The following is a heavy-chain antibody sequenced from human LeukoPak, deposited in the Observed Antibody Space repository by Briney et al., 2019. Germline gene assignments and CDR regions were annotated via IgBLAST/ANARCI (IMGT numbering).Heavy chain of an antibody. D-gene: IGHD3-10*01. CDR1: GGSISSYS. V-gene: IGHV4-59*08. J-gene: IGHJ6*03. CDR3: ARNGTMVRGVYDQYMDV. CDR2: IYYSGST. Sequence: PSETLSLTCTVSGGSISSYSRSWIRQPPGKGLEWIGYIYYSGSTNYNPSLKSRVTISLDTSKNQLSLKLSSVTAADTAVYYCARNGTMVRGVYDQYMDVWGKGTTVTVSS.